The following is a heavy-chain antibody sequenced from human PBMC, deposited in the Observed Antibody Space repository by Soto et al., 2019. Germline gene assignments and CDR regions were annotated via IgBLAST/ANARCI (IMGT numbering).Heavy chain of an antibody. CDR3: ARVVPEQLLRYYYCYSMDV. J-gene: IGHJ6*03. CDR1: GYMFSNYG. Sequence: QALLVQSGAEVKKPGASVKVSCKASGYMFSNYGISWVRQAPGQGLEWMGWISAYNGNTHYEQKSEDRVTMTADTATSTAYMEVRTLTSDDTAVYFCARVVPEQLLRYYYCYSMDVWGEGTTVAVSS. CDR2: ISAYNGNT. D-gene: IGHD6-13*01. V-gene: IGHV1-18*01.